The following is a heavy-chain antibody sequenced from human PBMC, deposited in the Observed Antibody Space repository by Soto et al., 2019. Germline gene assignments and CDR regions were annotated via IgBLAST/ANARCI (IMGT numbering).Heavy chain of an antibody. CDR1: AYTFTNYA. V-gene: IGHV1-18*01. Sequence: QVQLVQSGAEVKKPGASVRVSCQTSAYTFTNYAVSWVRQAPGQGIEWMGWISGDNGNTIYAQKFQGRVTMTTDTSTRKAYMELRSLRSDDTAVYYCATGLLGYCSGGSCYSDSWGQGTLVTVSS. D-gene: IGHD2-15*01. J-gene: IGHJ4*02. CDR2: ISGDNGNT. CDR3: ATGLLGYCSGGSCYSDS.